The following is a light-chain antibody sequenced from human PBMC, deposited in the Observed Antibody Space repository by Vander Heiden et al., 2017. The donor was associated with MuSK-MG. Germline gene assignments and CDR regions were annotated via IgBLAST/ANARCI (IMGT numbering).Light chain of an antibody. CDR2: GAS. CDR1: PSISSY. J-gene: IGKJ3*01. V-gene: IGKV1-39*01. Sequence: HMTQSQSSLSASIADRVTITCRASPSISSYLNWYQQKPGKAPKLLIYGASRMEGGVPSRFSGSGSGTDFTLTISRLQPEDFATYYCQQCDSTPQAFGHGTRVDIK. CDR3: QQCDSTPQA.